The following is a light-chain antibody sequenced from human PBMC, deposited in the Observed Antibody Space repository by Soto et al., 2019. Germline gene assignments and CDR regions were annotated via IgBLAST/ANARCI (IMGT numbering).Light chain of an antibody. CDR1: QSVSRSF. Sequence: EIVLTQSPGTLSLSPGERATLSCRASQSVSRSFLAWYQQKPGQAPRLLIYGASSRATGIPARCSGSGSGTYFTLNISRLEPEDFAVYYCQQYGSTPRTFGQGTKVEIK. V-gene: IGKV3-20*01. CDR2: GAS. CDR3: QQYGSTPRT. J-gene: IGKJ1*01.